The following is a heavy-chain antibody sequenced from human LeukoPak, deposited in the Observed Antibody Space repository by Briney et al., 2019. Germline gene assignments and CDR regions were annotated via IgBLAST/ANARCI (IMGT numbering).Heavy chain of an antibody. CDR3: ARIPSTVTTFGDNYYYYYYMDV. V-gene: IGHV3-48*03. CDR1: GFTFSSYE. D-gene: IGHD4-17*01. J-gene: IGHJ6*03. CDR2: ISSSGSTI. Sequence: GGSLRLSCTASGFTFSSYEMNWVRQAPGKGLEWVSYISSSGSTIYYADSVKGRFTISRDNAKNSLYLQMNSLRAEDTAVYYCARIPSTVTTFGDNYYYYYYMDVWGKGTTVTISS.